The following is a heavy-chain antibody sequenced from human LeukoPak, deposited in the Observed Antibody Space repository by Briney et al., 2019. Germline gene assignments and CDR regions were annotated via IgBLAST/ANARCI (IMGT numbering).Heavy chain of an antibody. CDR3: ARGRKIIAVAGHGGNWFDP. D-gene: IGHD6-19*01. V-gene: IGHV3-23*01. CDR1: GFTFSSYA. CDR2: ISGSGGST. J-gene: IGHJ5*02. Sequence: GGSLRLSCAASGFTFSSYAMSWVRQAPGKGLEWVSGISGSGGSTYYADSVKGRFTISRDNSKNTLYLQMNSLRAEDTAVYYCARGRKIIAVAGHGGNWFDPWGQGTLVTVSS.